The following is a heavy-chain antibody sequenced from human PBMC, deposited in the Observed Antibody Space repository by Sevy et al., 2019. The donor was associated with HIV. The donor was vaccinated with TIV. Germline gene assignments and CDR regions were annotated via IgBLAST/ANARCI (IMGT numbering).Heavy chain of an antibody. CDR1: GFSFSVYY. J-gene: IGHJ3*02. CDR2: ISGSTNAI. D-gene: IGHD6-13*01. CDR3: ARVGLAASGGGFGAFDM. Sequence: GGSLRLSCAASGFSFSVYYMTWIRQAPGKGLEWVSYISGSTNAIFYTDSVKGRFIISRDNTKKSLYLRMNTLRAEDTAVYYCARVGLAASGGGFGAFDMWGQGTMVTVSS. V-gene: IGHV3-11*01.